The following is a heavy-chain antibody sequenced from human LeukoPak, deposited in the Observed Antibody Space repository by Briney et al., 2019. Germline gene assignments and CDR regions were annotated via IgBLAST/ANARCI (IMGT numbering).Heavy chain of an antibody. CDR3: ARGPIQLWIHNAMDV. V-gene: IGHV3-49*04. Sequence: GSLRLSCITSGFTFADHAMSWVRQAPGKGLEWVGFIRSKAYRGTIEYAASVKGRFTISRDDFQSIAYLQMNSLQVEDTAVYFCARGPIQLWIHNAMDVWGQGTTVTVSS. CDR2: IRSKAYRGTI. J-gene: IGHJ6*02. D-gene: IGHD5-18*01. CDR1: GFTFADHA.